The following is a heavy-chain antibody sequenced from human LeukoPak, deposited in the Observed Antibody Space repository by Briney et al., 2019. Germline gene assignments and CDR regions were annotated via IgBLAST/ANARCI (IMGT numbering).Heavy chain of an antibody. Sequence: SVTVSCKASGGTFSSYAISWVRQAPGQGLEGMGRIIPIFGTANYAQKFQGRVKITTDDSTSTAYLELGRLDCDDTAFYSCWRCALSAGALDYWGQGTLVTVHS. CDR3: WRCALSAGALDY. D-gene: IGHD1-26*01. CDR1: GGTFSSYA. V-gene: IGHV1-69*05. CDR2: IIPIFGTA. J-gene: IGHJ4*02.